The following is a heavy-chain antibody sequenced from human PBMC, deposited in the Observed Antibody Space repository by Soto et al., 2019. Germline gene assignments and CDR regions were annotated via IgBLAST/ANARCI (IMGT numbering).Heavy chain of an antibody. D-gene: IGHD4-17*01. V-gene: IGHV4-39*07. CDR2: IYYSGST. CDR1: GGSISSSSDY. CDR3: ARDFVDYGGNSGLDY. Sequence: SETLSLTCTVSGGSISSSSDYWGWIRQPPGKGLEWIGSIYYSGSTYYNPSLKSRVTISVDTSKNQFSLKLSSVTAADTAVYYCARDFVDYGGNSGLDYWGQGTLVTVSS. J-gene: IGHJ4*02.